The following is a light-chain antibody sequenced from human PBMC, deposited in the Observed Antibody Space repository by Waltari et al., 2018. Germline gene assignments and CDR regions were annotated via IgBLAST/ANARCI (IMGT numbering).Light chain of an antibody. J-gene: IGLJ3*02. CDR2: DNT. V-gene: IGLV3-19*01. CDR1: PLRNIY. CDR3: NSRDTTNDPHIL. Sequence: SSVLTQDPTVSAALGQKVRITCQGDPLRNIYASWYQQKPGQAPLLVVYDNTNRPPGIPDRFSGSHSGNTASLIITGAQAEDEADYYCNSRDTTNDPHILFGGGTKLTVL.